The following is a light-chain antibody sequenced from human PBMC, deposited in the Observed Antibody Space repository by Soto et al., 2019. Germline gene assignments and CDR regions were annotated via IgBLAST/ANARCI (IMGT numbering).Light chain of an antibody. V-gene: IGKV3-11*01. CDR2: DAS. CDR1: QTISTY. CDR3: QQRSNWLT. Sequence: EIVLTQSPATLSLSPGERATLSCRASQTISTYLAWYQHKPGQAPRLLIYDASKRATGIPARFSGSGSGTDVTLTISSLEPEDFAVYFCQQRSNWLTFGGGTKVEIK. J-gene: IGKJ4*01.